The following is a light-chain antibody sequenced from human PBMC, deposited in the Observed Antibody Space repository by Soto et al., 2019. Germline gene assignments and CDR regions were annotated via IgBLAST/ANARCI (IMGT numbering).Light chain of an antibody. V-gene: IGKV3-20*01. CDR3: QQFGSSPGFT. CDR2: GTS. CDR1: QNINSRY. J-gene: IGKJ3*01. Sequence: EIVLTQSPGTLSLSPGERATLSCRASQNINSRYLAWYQQKPGQAPRLLIYGTSSRATGIPDRFSGSGSGTDFTLTISRLEPEDFGVYYCQQFGSSPGFTFGPGTKVDIK.